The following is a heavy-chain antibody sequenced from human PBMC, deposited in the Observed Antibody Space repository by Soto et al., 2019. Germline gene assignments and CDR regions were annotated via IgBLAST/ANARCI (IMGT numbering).Heavy chain of an antibody. CDR2: IKSKTGGGTT. J-gene: IGHJ4*02. Sequence: GGSLRLSCAASGFTFSNAWMNWVRQAPGKGLEWVGRIKSKTGGGTTDDAAPVKGRFTITRDDSKTTLYLQMTSLKTEDTAVYYCTTELIYGEQLAEYYFDYWGQGTLVTVSS. D-gene: IGHD6-6*01. CDR1: GFTFSNAW. CDR3: TTELIYGEQLAEYYFDY. V-gene: IGHV3-15*07.